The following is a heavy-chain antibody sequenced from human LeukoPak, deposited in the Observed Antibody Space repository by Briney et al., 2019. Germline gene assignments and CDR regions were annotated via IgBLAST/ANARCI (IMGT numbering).Heavy chain of an antibody. CDR3: ARQQRDALFGVVMGFGFDY. CDR1: GGSISSSNYY. D-gene: IGHD3-3*01. Sequence: SETLSLTCTVSGGSISSSNYYWGWIRQPPGKGLEWIGSIYYSGTTYYTPSLKSRVTISLDTSKNQFSLKLSSVTAADTAVYYCARQQRDALFGVVMGFGFDYWGQGILVTVSS. V-gene: IGHV4-39*07. J-gene: IGHJ4*02. CDR2: IYYSGTT.